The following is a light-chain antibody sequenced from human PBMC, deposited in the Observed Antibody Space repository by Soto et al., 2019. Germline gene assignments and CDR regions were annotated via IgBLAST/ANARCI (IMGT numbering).Light chain of an antibody. V-gene: IGLV1-44*01. CDR2: LNS. Sequence: QSVLTQPPSVSAAPGQRVTISCSGSSSNIGGNSVSWYQQLPGTAPKLLIYLNSRRPSGVPDRFSGSKSGTSASLAISGLQSEDEAEYYCATWDDSLNLLYVFGTGTKVTVL. CDR3: ATWDDSLNLLYV. J-gene: IGLJ1*01. CDR1: SSNIGGNS.